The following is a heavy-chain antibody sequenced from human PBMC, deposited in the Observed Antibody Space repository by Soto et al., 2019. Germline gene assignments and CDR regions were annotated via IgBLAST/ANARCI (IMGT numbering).Heavy chain of an antibody. D-gene: IGHD6-13*01. J-gene: IGHJ5*02. V-gene: IGHV4-4*02. CDR1: GGSISSSNW. Sequence: PSETLSLTCAVSGGSISSSNWWGWVRQPPGKGLEWIGEIYHSGSTNYNPSLKSRVTISVDKSKNQFSLKLSSVTAADTAVYYCAREVTAAAVLNWFDPWGQGTLVTVSS. CDR3: AREVTAAAVLNWFDP. CDR2: IYHSGST.